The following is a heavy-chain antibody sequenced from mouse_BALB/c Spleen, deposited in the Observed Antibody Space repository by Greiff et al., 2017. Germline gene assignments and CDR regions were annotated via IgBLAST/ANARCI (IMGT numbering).Heavy chain of an antibody. J-gene: IGHJ4*01. V-gene: IGHV5-6-4*01. Sequence: EVHLVESGGGLVKPGGSLKLSCAASGFTFSSYTMSWVRQTPEKRLEWVATISSGGSYTYYPDSVKGRFTISRDNAKNTLYLQMSSLKSEDTAMYYCTRGDYDHYAMDYWGQGTSVTVSS. CDR1: GFTFSSYT. D-gene: IGHD2-4*01. CDR3: TRGDYDHYAMDY. CDR2: ISSGGSYT.